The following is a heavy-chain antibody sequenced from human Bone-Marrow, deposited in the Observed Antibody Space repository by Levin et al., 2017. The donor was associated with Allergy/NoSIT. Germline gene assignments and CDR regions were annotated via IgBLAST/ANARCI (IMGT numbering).Heavy chain of an antibody. J-gene: IGHJ4*02. D-gene: IGHD3-16*01. Sequence: GGSLRLSCTASGFNFRTYKMNWVRQAPGRGLEWVSTISGSGSHTNYADSVQGRFTISRDNAKNSLYLQMNRQRADDTAMYYCARKGGSLHYFDDWGQGTLVTVSS. CDR1: GFNFRTYK. CDR3: ARKGGSLHYFDD. CDR2: ISGSGSHT. V-gene: IGHV3-21*01.